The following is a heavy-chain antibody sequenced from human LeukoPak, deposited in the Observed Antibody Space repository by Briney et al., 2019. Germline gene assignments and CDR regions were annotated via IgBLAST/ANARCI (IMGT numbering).Heavy chain of an antibody. D-gene: IGHD3-10*01. Sequence: PSETLSLTCTVSGDSISSYYWSWIRQPPGKGLEWIGYIYYSGSTNYNPSLEGRVTISVDTSKNQFSVKLSSVTAADTAVYYCARSQNYYGSGDYWSQGTLVTVSS. CDR1: GDSISSYY. J-gene: IGHJ4*02. V-gene: IGHV4-59*01. CDR3: ARSQNYYGSGDY. CDR2: IYYSGST.